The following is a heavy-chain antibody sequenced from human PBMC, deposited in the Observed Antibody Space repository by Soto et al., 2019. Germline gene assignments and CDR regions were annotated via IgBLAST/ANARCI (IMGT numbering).Heavy chain of an antibody. CDR3: AADPYHCSGADCYSIDLPGVSYNGMDV. CDR1: GYSFTSYW. V-gene: IGHV5-51*01. J-gene: IGHJ6*02. D-gene: IGHD2-15*01. Sequence: ESLKISCKGSGYSFTSYWIGWVRQMPGKGLEWMGIIYPGDSDTRYSPSFQGQVTISADKSISTAYMDLGSLRSEDTAVYYCAADPYHCSGADCYSIDLPGVSYNGMDVWGQGTSVTVSS. CDR2: IYPGDSDT.